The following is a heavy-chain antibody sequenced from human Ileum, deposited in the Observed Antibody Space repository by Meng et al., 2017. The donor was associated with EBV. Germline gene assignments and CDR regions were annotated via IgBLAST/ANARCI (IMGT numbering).Heavy chain of an antibody. CDR2: ILSGST. J-gene: IGHJ4*02. CDR3: AGGRAGYGGYKT. Sequence: QVQLQESGPGLVKPSQTLSLTCTVSGGSINSDDYHWSWIRQPPGKGLEWIGYILSGSTNYDPSLTNRVTISVDTSKNHFSLKLTSVTAADTAVYYCAGGRAGYGGYKTWGQGTLVTVSS. V-gene: IGHV4-61*03. CDR1: GGSINSDDYH. D-gene: IGHD5-12*01.